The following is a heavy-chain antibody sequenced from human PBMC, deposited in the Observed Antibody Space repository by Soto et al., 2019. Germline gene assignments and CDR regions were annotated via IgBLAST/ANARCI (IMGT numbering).Heavy chain of an antibody. V-gene: IGHV4-30-2*01. J-gene: IGHJ6*02. CDR3: AGGVVPAAIGDYYYYYGMDV. Sequence: QLQLQESGSGLVKPSQTLSLTCAVSGGSISSGGYSWSWIRQPPGKGLEWIGYIYHSGSTYYNPSLKSRVTISVDTSKNQFSLKLSSVTAADTAVYYCAGGVVPAAIGDYYYYYGMDVWGQGTTVTVSS. D-gene: IGHD2-2*02. CDR2: IYHSGST. CDR1: GGSISSGGYS.